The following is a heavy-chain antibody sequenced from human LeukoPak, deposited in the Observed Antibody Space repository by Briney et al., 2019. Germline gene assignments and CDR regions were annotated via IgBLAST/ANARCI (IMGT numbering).Heavy chain of an antibody. Sequence: ASVKVSCKASGYTFTSYDINWVRQATGQGLEWMGWMNPNSGNTDYPQKFQGRVTMTRNTSISTAYMELSSLRSEDTAVYYCARASSSWFYYYYYMDVWGKGTTVTVSS. V-gene: IGHV1-8*01. D-gene: IGHD6-13*01. CDR3: ARASSSWFYYYYYMDV. CDR2: MNPNSGNT. J-gene: IGHJ6*03. CDR1: GYTFTSYD.